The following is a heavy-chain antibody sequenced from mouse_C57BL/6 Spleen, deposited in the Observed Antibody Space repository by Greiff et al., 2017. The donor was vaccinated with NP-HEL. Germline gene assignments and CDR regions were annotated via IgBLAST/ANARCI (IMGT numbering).Heavy chain of an antibody. V-gene: IGHV1-82*01. CDR1: GYAFSSSW. CDR2: IYPGDGDT. J-gene: IGHJ2*01. CDR3: ARSELDDY. Sequence: QVQLKESGPELVKPGASVKISCKASGYAFSSSWMNWVKQRPGKGLEWIGRIYPGDGDTNYNGKFKGKATLTADKSSSTAYMQLSSLTSEDSAVYFCARSELDDYWGQGTTLTVSS. D-gene: IGHD4-1*01.